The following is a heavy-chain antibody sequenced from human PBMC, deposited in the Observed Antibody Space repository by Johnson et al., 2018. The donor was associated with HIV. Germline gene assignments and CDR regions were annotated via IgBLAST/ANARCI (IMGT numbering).Heavy chain of an antibody. CDR3: ARGGSYLTLDDAFDI. D-gene: IGHD1-26*01. J-gene: IGHJ3*02. CDR1: GFTFSSYA. Sequence: VQLVESGGGVVQPGRSLRLSCAASGFTFSSYAMHWVRQAPGKGLEWLSGINWNGDRTGYADSVKGRFTISRDNAKNSLYLQMNSLRAEDTAVYYCARGGSYLTLDDAFDIWGQGTMVTVSS. V-gene: IGHV3-20*04. CDR2: INWNGDRT.